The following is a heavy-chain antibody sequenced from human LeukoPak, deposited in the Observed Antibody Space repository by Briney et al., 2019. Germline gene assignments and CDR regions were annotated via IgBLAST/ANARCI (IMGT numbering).Heavy chain of an antibody. V-gene: IGHV4-59*01. CDR2: IYYSGST. J-gene: IGHJ6*03. D-gene: IGHD3-22*01. Sequence: ETLSLTCTVSGGSISSYYWSWIRQPPGKGLEWIGNIYYSGSTNYNPSLKSRVTISVDTSKNQFSLKLSSVTAADTAVYYCTRGSIAYYYMDVWGKGTTVTISS. CDR1: GGSISSYY. CDR3: TRGSIAYYYMDV.